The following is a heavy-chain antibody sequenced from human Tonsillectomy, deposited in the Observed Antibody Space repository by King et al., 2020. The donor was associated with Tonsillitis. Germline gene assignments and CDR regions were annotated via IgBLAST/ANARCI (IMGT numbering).Heavy chain of an antibody. CDR1: GFTFIDYW. D-gene: IGHD6-6*01. CDR3: ARAPYTSSPSPLDY. V-gene: IGHV3-7*01. Sequence: VQLVESGGGLVQPGGSLRLSCAASGFTFIDYWMSWVRQAPGKGLEWVANIKHDASERHYVDSVKGRFTISRDNANNSLYLQINSLRAEDTALYYCARAPYTSSPSPLDYWGQGTLVTVSS. CDR2: IKHDASER. J-gene: IGHJ4*02.